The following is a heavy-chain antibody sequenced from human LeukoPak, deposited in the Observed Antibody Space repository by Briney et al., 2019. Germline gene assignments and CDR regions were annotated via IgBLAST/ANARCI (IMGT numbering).Heavy chain of an antibody. D-gene: IGHD3-3*01. CDR2: IYYSGST. V-gene: IGHV4-39*07. J-gene: IGHJ5*02. Sequence: SETLSLTCTVSGGSISSSSYYWGWIRQPPGKGLEWIGSIYYSGSTYYNPSLKSRVTISVDTSKNQFSLKLSSVTAADTAVYYCARVSAGVGSYPYWAWFDPWGQGTLVTVSS. CDR3: ARVSAGVGSYPYWAWFDP. CDR1: GGSISSSSYY.